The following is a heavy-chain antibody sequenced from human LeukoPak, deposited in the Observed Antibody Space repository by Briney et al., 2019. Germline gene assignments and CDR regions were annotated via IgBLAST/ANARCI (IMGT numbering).Heavy chain of an antibody. V-gene: IGHV4-59*11. CDR3: ARDLVTVTKGFDI. CDR2: ISYGGST. Sequence: PSKTLSLTCTVSGDSFSSHYWTWIRQPPGKGLEWIGYISYGGSTNYNPSLKSRVTISIDTSKNQFSLRLSSVTAADTAVYYCARDLVTVTKGFDIWGQGTMVSVSS. D-gene: IGHD4-17*01. CDR1: GDSFSSHY. J-gene: IGHJ3*02.